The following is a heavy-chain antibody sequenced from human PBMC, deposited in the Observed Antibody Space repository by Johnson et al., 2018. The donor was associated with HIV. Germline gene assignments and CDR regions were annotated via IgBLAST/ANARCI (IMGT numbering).Heavy chain of an antibody. J-gene: IGHJ3*02. CDR1: GFTFSSYA. CDR3: AKDLAPARPLSLGEAAAPRGYAFDI. Sequence: VQLVECGGGLVQPGGSLSLSCTASGFTFSSYAMSWVRQAPGKGLEWVSTISGSGGSTYYADSVKGRFTISSDYSKNSLYLQMNSLRTEDTALYYCAKDLAPARPLSLGEAAAPRGYAFDIWGQGTMVTVSS. V-gene: IGHV3-43*02. CDR2: ISGSGGST. D-gene: IGHD6-6*01.